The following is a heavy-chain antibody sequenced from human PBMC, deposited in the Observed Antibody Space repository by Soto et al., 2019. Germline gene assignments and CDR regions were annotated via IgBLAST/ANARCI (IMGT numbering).Heavy chain of an antibody. Sequence: QVQLQQWGAGLLKPSETLSLTCAVYGGSFSGYYWSWIRQPPGKGLEWIGEINHSGSTNYNPSLISRVPISLDPSQHQFSLQLSSVPAADTAVYYCARVSPSPLGGGDCYLDYWGQGTLVTVSS. CDR2: INHSGST. D-gene: IGHD2-21*02. CDR1: GGSFSGYY. V-gene: IGHV4-34*01. CDR3: ARVSPSPLGGGDCYLDY. J-gene: IGHJ4*02.